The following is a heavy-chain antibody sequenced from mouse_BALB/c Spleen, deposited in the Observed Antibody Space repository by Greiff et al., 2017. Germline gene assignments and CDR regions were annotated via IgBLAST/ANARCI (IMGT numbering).Heavy chain of an antibody. CDR3: ARNDYYFDY. V-gene: IGHV5-6-3*01. CDR1: GFTFSSYG. D-gene: IGHD2-3*01. CDR2: INSNGGST. J-gene: IGHJ4*01. Sequence: DVKLVESGGGLVQPGGSLKLSCAASGFTFSSYGMSWVRQTPDKRLELVATINSNGGSTYYPDSVKGRFTISRDNAKNTLYLQMSSLKSEDTAMYYCARNDYYFDYWGQGTSVTVSS.